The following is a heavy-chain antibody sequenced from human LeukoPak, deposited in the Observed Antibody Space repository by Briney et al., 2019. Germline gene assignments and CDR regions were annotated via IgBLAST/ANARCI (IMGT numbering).Heavy chain of an antibody. CDR3: ARDSHKFDSSGYYPDAFDI. D-gene: IGHD3-22*01. J-gene: IGHJ3*02. CDR1: GLTFSSYE. V-gene: IGHV3-48*03. Sequence: GGSLRLSCAASGLTFSSYEMNWVRQAPGKGLEWVSYFSSSGSSIYYADSVKGRFTISRDNAKKSLYLQMHGLRAEDTAVYYCARDSHKFDSSGYYPDAFDIWGQGTMVTVSS. CDR2: FSSSGSSI.